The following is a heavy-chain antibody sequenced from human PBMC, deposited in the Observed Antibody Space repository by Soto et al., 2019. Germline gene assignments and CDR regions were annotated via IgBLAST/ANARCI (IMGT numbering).Heavy chain of an antibody. V-gene: IGHV3-64*01. J-gene: IGHJ4*02. D-gene: IGHD2-21*02. CDR2: ISSNGGST. CDR3: ARGGSDYSFDY. CDR1: GFTFSRNA. Sequence: EVQLVESGGGLVQPGWSLRLSCAASGFTFSRNAMQWVRQVPGKGLAYVSAISSNGGSTYYGNSVKGRFTSSRDNSKNTLYRQMGSLRAEDMAVYYCARGGSDYSFDYWGQGTLVTVSS.